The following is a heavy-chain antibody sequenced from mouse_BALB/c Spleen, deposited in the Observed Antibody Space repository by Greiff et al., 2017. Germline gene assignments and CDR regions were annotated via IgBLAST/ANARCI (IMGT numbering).Heavy chain of an antibody. D-gene: IGHD1-1*01. CDR1: GYTFTDYN. Sequence: VHVKQSGPELVKPGASVKISCKASGYTFTDYNMHWVKQSHGKSLEWIGYIYPYNGGTGYNQKFKSKATLTVDNSSSTAYMELRSLTSEDSAVYYCARGYYGSSPWFAYWGQGTLVTVSA. CDR3: ARGYYGSSPWFAY. CDR2: IYPYNGGT. V-gene: IGHV1S29*02. J-gene: IGHJ3*01.